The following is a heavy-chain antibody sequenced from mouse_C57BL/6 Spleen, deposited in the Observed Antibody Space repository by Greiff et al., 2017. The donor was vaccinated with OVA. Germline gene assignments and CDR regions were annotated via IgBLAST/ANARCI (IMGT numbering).Heavy chain of an antibody. CDR2: ISDGGSYT. V-gene: IGHV5-4*01. J-gene: IGHJ4*01. Sequence: EVMLVESGGGLVKPGGSLKLSCAASGFTFSSYAMSWVRQTPEKRLEWVATISDGGSYTYYPDNVKGRFTISRDNAKNNLYLQMSHLKSEDTAMDYCARERKGYAMDYWGQGTSVTVSS. CDR3: ARERKGYAMDY. CDR1: GFTFSSYA.